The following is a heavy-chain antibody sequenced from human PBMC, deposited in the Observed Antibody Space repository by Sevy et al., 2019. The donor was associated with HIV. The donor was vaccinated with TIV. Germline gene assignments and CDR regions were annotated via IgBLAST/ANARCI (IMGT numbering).Heavy chain of an antibody. CDR3: AGGDTMVRGVIRGRDNWFDP. Sequence: ASVKVSCKASGYTFTGYYMHWVRQAPGQGLEWMGWINPNSGGTNYAQKFQGRVTMTRDTSIRQAYMELSRLRSDDTAVYDWAGGDTMVRGVIRGRDNWFDPWGQGTLVTVSS. CDR2: INPNSGGT. CDR1: GYTFTGYY. V-gene: IGHV1-2*02. D-gene: IGHD3-10*01. J-gene: IGHJ5*02.